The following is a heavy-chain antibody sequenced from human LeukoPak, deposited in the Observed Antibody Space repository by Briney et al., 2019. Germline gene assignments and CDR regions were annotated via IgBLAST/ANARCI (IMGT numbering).Heavy chain of an antibody. CDR3: ARQPAMAPFDY. J-gene: IGHJ4*02. CDR2: IYTSGST. Sequence: PSQTLSLTCTVSGGSISSGSYYWSWIRQPAGKGLEWIGRIYTSGSTNYNPSLKSRVTISVDTSKNQFSLKLSSVTAADTAVYYCARQPAMAPFDYWGQGTLVTVSS. CDR1: GGSISSGSYY. D-gene: IGHD5-18*01. V-gene: IGHV4-61*02.